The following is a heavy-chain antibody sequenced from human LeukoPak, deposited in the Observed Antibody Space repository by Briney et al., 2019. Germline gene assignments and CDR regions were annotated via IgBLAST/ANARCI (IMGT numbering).Heavy chain of an antibody. CDR1: AYGFTFNY. CDR3: ASGSLASYIDH. CDR2: ININSSGT. Sequence: ASVNLSFTSAAYGFTFNYMHWMRLAPGPGLGRKWWININSSGTTNVHKYPGRVTMTRVTTISTAYMELRRLRSDDTAVYYCASGSLASYIDHSGQGTLVTVSS. V-gene: IGHV1-2*02. D-gene: IGHD3-16*01. J-gene: IGHJ4*02.